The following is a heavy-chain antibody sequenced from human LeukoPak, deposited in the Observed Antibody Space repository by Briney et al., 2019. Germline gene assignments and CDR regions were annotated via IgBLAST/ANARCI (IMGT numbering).Heavy chain of an antibody. D-gene: IGHD3-3*01. CDR1: GXSISSYY. V-gene: IGHV4-59*01. CDR2: IYYSGST. Sequence: SETLSLTCTVSGXSISSYYGSWIRQPPGKGLEWIAYIYYSGSTNYNPSLKSRVTISVDTSKNQFSLKLSSVTAADTAVYYCARDLGVAPYYYYGMDVWGQGTTVTVSS. J-gene: IGHJ6*02. CDR3: ARDLGVAPYYYYGMDV.